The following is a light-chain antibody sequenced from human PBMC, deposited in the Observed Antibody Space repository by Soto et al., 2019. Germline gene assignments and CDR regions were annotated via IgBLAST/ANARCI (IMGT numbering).Light chain of an antibody. Sequence: EIVLTQSPGTLSLSPGEGATLSCRASQSVNSNYLAWYQQKPGQAPRLLIYGASSRATGIPHRFSASGSGTDFTLTISRLEPEDFAVYYCQHYFNSRWTFGQGTKVDIK. CDR3: QHYFNSRWT. J-gene: IGKJ1*01. CDR2: GAS. V-gene: IGKV3-20*01. CDR1: QSVNSNY.